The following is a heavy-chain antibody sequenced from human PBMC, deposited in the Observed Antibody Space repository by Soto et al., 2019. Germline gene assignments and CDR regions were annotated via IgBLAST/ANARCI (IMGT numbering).Heavy chain of an antibody. V-gene: IGHV3-33*01. Sequence: GGSLRLSCAASGFTFNTHGMHWVRQAPGKGLEWVAVIWYDGSQRYYADFVRGRFTISRDNSQNTLYLQMTSLRAEDTAVYYCARIDDYGDYVTDYWGQGALVTVSS. J-gene: IGHJ4*02. CDR3: ARIDDYGDYVTDY. CDR1: GFTFNTHG. CDR2: IWYDGSQR. D-gene: IGHD4-17*01.